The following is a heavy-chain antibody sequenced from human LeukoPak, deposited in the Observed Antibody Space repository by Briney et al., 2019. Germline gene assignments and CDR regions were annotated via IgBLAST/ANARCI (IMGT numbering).Heavy chain of an antibody. CDR3: AKDARDIVVVPDAILDY. Sequence: PGGTLRLSCAASGFTFSFFGMSWVRQAPGKGLEWVAAISGSGGSTYYADSVKGRFTISRDNSKNTLFLQMNSLRAEDTAVYYCAKDARDIVVVPDAILDYWGQGTLVTVSS. CDR1: GFTFSFFG. J-gene: IGHJ4*02. V-gene: IGHV3-23*01. D-gene: IGHD2-2*02. CDR2: ISGSGGST.